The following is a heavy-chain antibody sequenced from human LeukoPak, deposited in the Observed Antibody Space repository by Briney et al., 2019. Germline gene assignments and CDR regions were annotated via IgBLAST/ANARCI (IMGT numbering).Heavy chain of an antibody. Sequence: PGGSLRLSCAASGFTISTYWMSWVRQAPGKGLEWVANTNQEGSEKYYVDSVKGRFTISKDNAKNSLYLQMNSLRAEDTAAYYCARDPKWLDYWGQGTLVTVSS. CDR1: GFTISTYW. J-gene: IGHJ4*02. CDR3: ARDPKWLDY. CDR2: TNQEGSEK. D-gene: IGHD5-12*01. V-gene: IGHV3-7*01.